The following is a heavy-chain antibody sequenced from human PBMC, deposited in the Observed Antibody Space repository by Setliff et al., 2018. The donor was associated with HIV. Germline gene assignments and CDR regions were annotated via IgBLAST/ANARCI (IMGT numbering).Heavy chain of an antibody. CDR1: GYTFSNYV. CDR2: ISAGNGNT. Sequence: GASVKVSCKASGYTFSNYVMQWVRQAPGQRLEWMGWISAGNGNTKYSQKFQGRVTITRDTSASTAYMEVSSLRAEDTAVYYCARGNTMVTDFDYWGQGTLVTVSS. CDR3: ARGNTMVTDFDY. D-gene: IGHD3-10*01. J-gene: IGHJ4*02. V-gene: IGHV1-3*01.